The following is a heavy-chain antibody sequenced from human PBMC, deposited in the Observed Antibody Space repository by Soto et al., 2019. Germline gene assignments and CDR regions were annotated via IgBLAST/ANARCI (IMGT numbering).Heavy chain of an antibody. D-gene: IGHD4-17*01. Sequence: GGSLRLSCAASGLTFSDSSMHWVRQASGRGLECVVRIRSKAYSYATAYAASMKGRFTISRDDSKSTAYLQMNSLKTEDTAVYYCAQTSYGVNSGYWGQGTLVTVSS. CDR2: IRSKAYSYAT. CDR1: GLTFSDSS. CDR3: AQTSYGVNSGY. V-gene: IGHV3-73*01. J-gene: IGHJ4*02.